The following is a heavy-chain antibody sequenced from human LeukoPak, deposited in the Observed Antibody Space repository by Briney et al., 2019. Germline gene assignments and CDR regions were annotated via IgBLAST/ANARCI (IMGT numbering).Heavy chain of an antibody. D-gene: IGHD6-13*01. Sequence: GGSLRLSCAASGFTFSSYSMNRVRQAPGKGLEWVSSISSSSSYIYYADSVKGRFTISRDNAKNSLYLQMNSLRAEDTAVYYCARDIFIWSSGLISSWSYYGMDVWCQGTTVTVSS. CDR2: ISSSSSYI. V-gene: IGHV3-21*01. J-gene: IGHJ6*02. CDR3: ARDIFIWSSGLISSWSYYGMDV. CDR1: GFTFSSYS.